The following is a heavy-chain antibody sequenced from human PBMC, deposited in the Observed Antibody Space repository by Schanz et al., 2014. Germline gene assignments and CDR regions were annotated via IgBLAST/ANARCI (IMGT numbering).Heavy chain of an antibody. CDR2: MSGSGSTA. CDR3: ARAQGVIRLYYGVDV. J-gene: IGHJ6*02. V-gene: IGHV3-23*01. D-gene: IGHD3-10*01. CDR1: GFTFFGSFA. Sequence: EVQLLESGGGLVQPGGSLRLSCAASGFTFFGSFAMSWVRQAPGKGLEWVSGMSGSGSTADYADSVKGRFTISRDNSMNTVYHQMNSLRSDDAAVYYCARAQGVIRLYYGVDVWGQGTTVTVSS.